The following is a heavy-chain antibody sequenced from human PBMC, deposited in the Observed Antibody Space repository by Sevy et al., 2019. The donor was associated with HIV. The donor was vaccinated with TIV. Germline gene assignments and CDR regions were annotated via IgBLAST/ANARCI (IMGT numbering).Heavy chain of an antibody. J-gene: IGHJ3*01. D-gene: IGHD2-15*01. CDR1: GFPFSSYA. Sequence: GGSLRLSCAASGFPFSSYAMNWVRQGPGKGLEWVSATGGRGGATYYADSVKGRFTISRDNSKNTLYLQMNSLRAEDTAVYYCARDVVAVVGDAFDDWGQGTMVTVSS. CDR2: TGGRGGAT. V-gene: IGHV3-23*01. CDR3: ARDVVAVVGDAFDD.